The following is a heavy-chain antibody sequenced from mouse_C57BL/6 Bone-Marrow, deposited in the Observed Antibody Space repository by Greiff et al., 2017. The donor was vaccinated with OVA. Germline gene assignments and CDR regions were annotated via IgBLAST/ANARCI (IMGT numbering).Heavy chain of an antibody. V-gene: IGHV1-64*01. CDR2: IHPNSGST. D-gene: IGHD1-1*01. J-gene: IGHJ3*01. CDR1: GYTFTSYW. Sequence: QVQLQQPGAELVKPGASVKLSCKASGYTFTSYWMHWVKQRPGQGLEWIGMIHPNSGSTNYNEKFKSKATLTVDKSSSTAYMQLSSLTSEDSAVYYCARKGYYYGSSYRWFAYWGQGTLVTVSA. CDR3: ARKGYYYGSSYRWFAY.